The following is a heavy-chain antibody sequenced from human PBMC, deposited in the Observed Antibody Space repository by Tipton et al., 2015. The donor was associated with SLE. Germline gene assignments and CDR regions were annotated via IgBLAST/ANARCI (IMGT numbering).Heavy chain of an antibody. Sequence: SLRLSCAASGFTFSSYGMHWVRQAPGKGLEWVAFIRYDGSNKYYADSVKGRFTISRDNAKNSLYLQMNSLRAEDTAVYYCAREWYDAFDIWGQGTMVTVPS. CDR2: IRYDGSNK. CDR3: AREWYDAFDI. CDR1: GFTFSSYG. D-gene: IGHD2-15*01. V-gene: IGHV3-30*02. J-gene: IGHJ3*02.